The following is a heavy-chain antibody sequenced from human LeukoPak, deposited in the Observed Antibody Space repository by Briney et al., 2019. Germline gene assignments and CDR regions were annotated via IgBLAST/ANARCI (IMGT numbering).Heavy chain of an antibody. CDR1: GFTFSSYW. D-gene: IGHD3-22*01. CDR2: IKQDGSEK. Sequence: GGSLRLSCAASGFTFSSYWMSWVRQAPGKGLEWVANIKQDGSEKYYVDPVKGRFTISRDNAKNSLYLQMNSLRAEDTAVYYCARALVGQMYYYDSSGYYWYFDLWGRGTLVTVSS. CDR3: ARALVGQMYYYDSSGYYWYFDL. V-gene: IGHV3-7*01. J-gene: IGHJ2*01.